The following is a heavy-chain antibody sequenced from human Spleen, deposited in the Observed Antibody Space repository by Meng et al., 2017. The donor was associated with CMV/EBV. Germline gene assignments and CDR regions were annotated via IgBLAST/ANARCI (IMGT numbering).Heavy chain of an antibody. CDR3: ARCGSYYYDYGMDV. CDR1: GGSISSSSYY. D-gene: IGHD1-26*01. V-gene: IGHV4-39*01. J-gene: IGHJ6*02. CDR2: IYYSGST. Sequence: GSLRLSCTVSGGSISSSSYYWGWIRQPPGKGLEWIGSIYYSGSTYYNPSLKSRVTISVDTSKNQFSLKLSSVTAADTAVYYCARCGSYYYDYGMDVWGQGTTVTVSS.